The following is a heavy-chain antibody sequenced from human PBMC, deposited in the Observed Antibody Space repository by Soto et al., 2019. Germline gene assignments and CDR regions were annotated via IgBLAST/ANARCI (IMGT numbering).Heavy chain of an antibody. D-gene: IGHD3-10*01. CDR1: GFTFDDYA. V-gene: IGHV3-9*01. CDR2: ISWNSGSI. J-gene: IGHJ4*02. Sequence: GGSLRLSCAASGFTFDDYAMHWVRQAPGKGLEWVSGISWNSGSIGYADSVKGRFTISRDNAKNSLYLQMNSLRAEDTALYYCAKDRRGSGNNHHFDYWGQGTLVTVSS. CDR3: AKDRRGSGNNHHFDY.